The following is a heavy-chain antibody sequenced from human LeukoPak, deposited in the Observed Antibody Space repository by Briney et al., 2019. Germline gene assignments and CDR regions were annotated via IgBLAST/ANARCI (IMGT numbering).Heavy chain of an antibody. CDR3: ARDQDYYDSNGSAFDI. J-gene: IGHJ3*02. CDR1: GYTFTGYY. Sequence: ASVKVSCKASGYTFTGYYTHWVRQAPGQGLEWMGWINPNSGGTNYAQKFQGRVTMTRDTSISTAYMELSSLGSDDTAVYYCARDQDYYDSNGSAFDIWGQGTMVTVSS. V-gene: IGHV1-2*02. CDR2: INPNSGGT. D-gene: IGHD3-22*01.